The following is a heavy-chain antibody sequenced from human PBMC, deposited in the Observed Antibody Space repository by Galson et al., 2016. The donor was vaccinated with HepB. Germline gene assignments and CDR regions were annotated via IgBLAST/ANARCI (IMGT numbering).Heavy chain of an antibody. V-gene: IGHV3-49*03. D-gene: IGHD2-2*01. CDR2: IKSNPYGGTT. Sequence: SLRLSCAGSGFTFGDFVMSWFRQAPGKGLEWVSFIKSNPYGGTTEYAASVKGRFTMSRDDSKSIAYLQMNSLKTDDTAVYYCTRGWPDIVVVPGAKWGQGTLVTGSS. CDR1: GFTFGDFV. J-gene: IGHJ4*02. CDR3: TRGWPDIVVVPGAK.